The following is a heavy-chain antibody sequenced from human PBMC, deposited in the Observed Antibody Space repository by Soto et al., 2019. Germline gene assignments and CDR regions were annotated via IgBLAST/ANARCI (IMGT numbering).Heavy chain of an antibody. V-gene: IGHV6-1*01. CDR2: TYYRSKWYL. J-gene: IGHJ5*02. CDR1: GYSVSSTTAA. D-gene: IGHD1-7*01. Sequence: SHTLSLTCAVSGYSVSSTTAALYWIRQSPSRGLEWLGRTYYRSKWYLDYAVSMRSRITISVDTSRNQFSLQLHSVTPEDTAVYFCARDSPPRLTATMRFDPWGQGTLVTVSS. CDR3: ARDSPPRLTATMRFDP.